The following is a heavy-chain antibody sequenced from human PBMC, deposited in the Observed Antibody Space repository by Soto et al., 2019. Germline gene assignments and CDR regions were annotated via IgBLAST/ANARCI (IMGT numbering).Heavy chain of an antibody. CDR3: VRFGGAAAGPGDY. CDR2: ISESGTTI. Sequence: HPVGSLRLSCVASEFTFSSFEMNWVRQAPGKGLEWVSHISESGTTIYYTDSVKGRFTISRDNAKKSLYLQMNSLRVEDTGVYYCVRFGGAAAGPGDYWGQGTLVTVSS. CDR1: EFTFSSFE. J-gene: IGHJ4*02. D-gene: IGHD6-13*01. V-gene: IGHV3-48*03.